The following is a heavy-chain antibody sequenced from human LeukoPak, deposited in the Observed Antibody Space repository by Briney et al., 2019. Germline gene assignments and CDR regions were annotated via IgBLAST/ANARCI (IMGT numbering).Heavy chain of an antibody. CDR2: IYYSGST. CDR1: GRSKRLYH. Sequence: PSETLSLTCIVLGRSKRLYHRSGLRQPPGKGLEWIGYIYYSGSTNYNPSLKSRVTISVDTSKNQVSLKLNSVTAADTALYYCARGMAGYYGGRYFDLCGRGTLVTVSS. V-gene: IGHV4-59*01. D-gene: IGHD3-22*01. J-gene: IGHJ4*02. CDR3: ARGMAGYYGGRYFDL.